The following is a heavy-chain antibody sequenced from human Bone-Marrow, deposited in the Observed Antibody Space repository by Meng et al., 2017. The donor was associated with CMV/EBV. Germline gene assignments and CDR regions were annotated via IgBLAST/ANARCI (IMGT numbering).Heavy chain of an antibody. Sequence: SETLSLTCTVSTYSISSGYYWGWIRQPPGKGLEWLGTTYHSGISFFNPSLKSRLTMSVDTSKNQFSLRLSSVTAADTAVYYCARSYIYSYGYDWYYYYGMDVWDQGTTVTVSS. J-gene: IGHJ6*02. CDR3: ARSYIYSYGYDWYYYYGMDV. CDR1: TYSISSGYY. CDR2: TYHSGIS. D-gene: IGHD5-18*01. V-gene: IGHV4-38-2*02.